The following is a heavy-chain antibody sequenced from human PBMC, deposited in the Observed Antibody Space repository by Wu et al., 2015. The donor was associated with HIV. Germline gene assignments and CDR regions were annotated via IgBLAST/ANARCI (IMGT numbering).Heavy chain of an antibody. Sequence: QVQLVQSGAEVKKPGASVKVSCKASGYRFTGNYIHWVRQAPGQGLEWMGWINPHNGGTTHAHKFQGRVTMTTDTAISTAYMELRRLRSDDTAVYYCARELGYAHDGTGYLRAFDYVGPRDKWSPSLQ. J-gene: IGHJ3*02. D-gene: IGHD3-22*01. V-gene: IGHV1-2*02. CDR3: ARELGYAHDGTGYLRAFDY. CDR1: GYRFTGNY. CDR2: INPHNGGT.